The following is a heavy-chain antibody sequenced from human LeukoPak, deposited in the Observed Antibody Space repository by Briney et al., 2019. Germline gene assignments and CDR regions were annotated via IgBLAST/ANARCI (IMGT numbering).Heavy chain of an antibody. V-gene: IGHV1-69*13. Sequence: SVKVSCKAAGGTFSSNAISWVRQAPGQGLEWMGGIIPIFGTPNYAHKFQDRVTITADQSTSTAYMELRALRSEDTAVYYCAREGYSGYERPYYFDYWGQGTLVTVSS. J-gene: IGHJ4*02. CDR1: GGTFSSNA. D-gene: IGHD5-12*01. CDR2: IIPIFGTP. CDR3: AREGYSGYERPYYFDY.